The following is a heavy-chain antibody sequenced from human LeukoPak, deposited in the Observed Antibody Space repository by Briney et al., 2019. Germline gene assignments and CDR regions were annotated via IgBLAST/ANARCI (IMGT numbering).Heavy chain of an antibody. CDR2: INPNSGDT. Sequence: ASVKVSCKPSVYTSTEYYVRCVRQASQGGVQCMGWINPNSGDTNYAQKFQGRVTMTSDTSIRTDYMELSSVRSYDTAIYYCARRPHSSGWSSSITLFEHWGQGTLVTVSS. D-gene: IGHD6-19*01. V-gene: IGHV1-2*02. CDR3: ARRPHSSGWSSSITLFEH. CDR1: VYTSTEYY. J-gene: IGHJ4*02.